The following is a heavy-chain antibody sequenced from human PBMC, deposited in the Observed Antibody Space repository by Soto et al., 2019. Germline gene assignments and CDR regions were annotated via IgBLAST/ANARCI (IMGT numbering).Heavy chain of an antibody. D-gene: IGHD3-22*01. Sequence: GASVKVSCKASGYTFTKFHIHWVRQAPGQGLEWMGMIDPSGGVTRDAQRFQGRITMTSDTSTSSVYMELRGLTSEDTAVYYCAGDVIGHGYFETIGYYFDHWGTGTLVTVSS. CDR2: IDPSGGVT. CDR3: AGDVIGHGYFETIGYYFDH. CDR1: GYTFTKFH. V-gene: IGHV1-46*01. J-gene: IGHJ4*02.